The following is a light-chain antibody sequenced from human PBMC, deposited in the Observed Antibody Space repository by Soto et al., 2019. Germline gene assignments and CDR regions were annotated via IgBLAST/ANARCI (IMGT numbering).Light chain of an antibody. Sequence: EIVMRQSPATLSVSPGERVTLSCRASQSVSNNLAWYQQKPGQAPRLLIYDTSTSATGIPVRFSGSGSGTELTLTISGLQSEDFAVYYCQQYNNWPPYTFGQGTKLEIK. CDR1: QSVSNN. CDR2: DTS. CDR3: QQYNNWPPYT. J-gene: IGKJ2*01. V-gene: IGKV3-15*01.